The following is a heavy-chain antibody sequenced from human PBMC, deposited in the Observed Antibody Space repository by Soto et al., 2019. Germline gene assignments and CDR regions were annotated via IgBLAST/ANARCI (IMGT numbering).Heavy chain of an antibody. D-gene: IGHD1-1*01. V-gene: IGHV4-59*08. CDR1: GCSISNYF. Sequence: SETLSLTCTVSGCSISNYFWSWIRQPPGKGLEWIGYVSDSGSTNYNPSLKSRVTISVDTSRMQFSLKLRSVTAADTAVYYCARRTAGTTYFDYWGQGTLVTVSS. CDR2: VSDSGST. CDR3: ARRTAGTTYFDY. J-gene: IGHJ4*02.